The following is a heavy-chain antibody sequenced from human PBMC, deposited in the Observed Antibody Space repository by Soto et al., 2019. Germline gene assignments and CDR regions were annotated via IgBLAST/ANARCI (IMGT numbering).Heavy chain of an antibody. CDR2: INPSGGST. CDR1: RYTFTNFY. V-gene: IGHV1-46*01. D-gene: IGHD1-26*01. J-gene: IGHJ6*02. Sequence: GGSVKVSFKAARYTFTNFYIHWLRQAPGQGLEWMGIINPSGGSTTYPQKFQGRVTMTRDTSTSTVHMELITLRSEDTAVYYCARSQVGRPLDVWGPGTTVTVSS. CDR3: ARSQVGRPLDV.